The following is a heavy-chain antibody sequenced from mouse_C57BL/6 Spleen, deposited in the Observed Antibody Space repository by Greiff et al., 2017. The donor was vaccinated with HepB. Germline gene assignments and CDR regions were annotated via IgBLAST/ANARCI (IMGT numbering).Heavy chain of an antibody. CDR3: ARFITTVVATNYFDD. D-gene: IGHD1-1*01. CDR2: IHPNSGST. V-gene: IGHV1-64*01. J-gene: IGHJ2*01. Sequence: QVQLQQPGAELVKPGASVKLSCKASGYTFTSYWMHWVKQRPGQGLEWIGMIHPNSGSTNYNEKFKSKATLTVDKSSSTAYMQLSSLTSEDSAVYYCARFITTVVATNYFDDWGQGTTLTVSS. CDR1: GYTFTSYW.